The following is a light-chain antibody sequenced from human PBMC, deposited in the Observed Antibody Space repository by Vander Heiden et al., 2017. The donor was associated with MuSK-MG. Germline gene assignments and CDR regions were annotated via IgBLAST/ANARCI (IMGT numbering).Light chain of an antibody. J-gene: IGKJ4*01. Sequence: DIQMTQSPSSLPASIGDSVTITCRASQNIISYLNWYQQKPGKAPQLLIHSASSLQSGVPSRFSGSGYGTDFTLTISSLQPEDFATYYCQQTDSTLALTFGGGTKVEIK. CDR1: QNIISY. CDR3: QQTDSTLALT. CDR2: SAS. V-gene: IGKV1-39*01.